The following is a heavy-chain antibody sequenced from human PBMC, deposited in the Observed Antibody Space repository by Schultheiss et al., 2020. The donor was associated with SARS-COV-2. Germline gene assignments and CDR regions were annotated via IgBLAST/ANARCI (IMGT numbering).Heavy chain of an antibody. D-gene: IGHD3-10*01. CDR2: ISWNSGSI. CDR1: GFTFDDYA. CDR3: AKKHGSGSPYFDY. V-gene: IGHV3-9*01. Sequence: GGSLRLSCAASGFTFDDYAMHWVRQAPGKGLEWVSGISWNSGSIGYADSVKGRFTISRDNSRNILYLQMNSLRAEDTAIYYCAKKHGSGSPYFDYWGQGTLVTVSS. J-gene: IGHJ4*02.